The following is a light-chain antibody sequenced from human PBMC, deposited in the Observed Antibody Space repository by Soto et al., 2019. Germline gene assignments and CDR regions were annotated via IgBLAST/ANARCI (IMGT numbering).Light chain of an antibody. CDR3: QQYYSTPRGT. J-gene: IGKJ1*01. V-gene: IGKV4-1*01. CDR2: WAS. Sequence: DIVMTQSPDSLAVSLGERATINCKSSQSFLCISNNKNYLAWYQQKPGQPPKLLIYWASTRESGVPDRFSGSGSGTDFTLTISSLQAEDVAVYYCQQYYSTPRGTFGQGTKVDIK. CDR1: QSFLCISNNKNY.